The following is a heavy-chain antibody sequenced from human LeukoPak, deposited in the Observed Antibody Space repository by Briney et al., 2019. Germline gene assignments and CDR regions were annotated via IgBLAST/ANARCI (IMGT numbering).Heavy chain of an antibody. V-gene: IGHV3-23*01. CDR3: AKDETTYSSPHLFDY. Sequence: GGSLRLSCAASGFTFSSYWMHWVRQAPGKGLEWVSSISSSSDIIYYADSVKGRFTISRDNSKNTLYLQMHSLRAEDTAVYYCAKDETTYSSPHLFDYWGQGTLVAVSS. D-gene: IGHD6-19*01. CDR2: ISSSSDII. CDR1: GFTFSSYW. J-gene: IGHJ4*02.